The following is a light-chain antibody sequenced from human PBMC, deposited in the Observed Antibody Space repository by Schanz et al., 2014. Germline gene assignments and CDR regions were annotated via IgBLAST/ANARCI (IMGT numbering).Light chain of an antibody. V-gene: IGKV3D-15*02. CDR3: QQYGSSPWT. CDR1: QSVSSN. Sequence: EIVMTQSPATLSVSPGERATLSCRAGQSVSSNLAWYQQKPGQTPRLLIYGASSRATGIPDRFSGSGSGTEFTLSISSLQSEDFAVYYCQQYGSSPWTFGQGTKVEIK. J-gene: IGKJ1*01. CDR2: GAS.